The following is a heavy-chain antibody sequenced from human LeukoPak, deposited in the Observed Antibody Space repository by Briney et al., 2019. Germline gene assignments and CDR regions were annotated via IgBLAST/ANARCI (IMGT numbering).Heavy chain of an antibody. CDR3: AKDLTRYYDSSGYYSLYYYYGMDV. J-gene: IGHJ6*02. Sequence: PGGSLRLSCAASGFTFSSYAMSWVRQAPVKGLEWVSAISGSGGSTYYADSVKGRFTISRDNSKNTLYLQMNSLRAEDTAVYYCAKDLTRYYDSSGYYSLYYYYGMDVWGQGTTVTVSS. V-gene: IGHV3-23*01. CDR1: GFTFSSYA. CDR2: ISGSGGST. D-gene: IGHD3-22*01.